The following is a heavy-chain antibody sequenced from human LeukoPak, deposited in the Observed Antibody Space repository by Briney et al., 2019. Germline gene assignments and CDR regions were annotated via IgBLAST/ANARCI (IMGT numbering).Heavy chain of an antibody. CDR3: ARGLRWSTVTTGRLWNY. CDR2: IYYSGST. V-gene: IGHV4-39*07. J-gene: IGHJ4*02. CDR1: GGSISSSSYY. Sequence: SETLSLTCTVSGGSISSSSYYWGWIRQPPGKGLEWIGSIYYSGSTYYNPSLKSRVTISVDTSKNQFSLKLSSVTAADTAVYYCARGLRWSTVTTGRLWNYWGQGTLVTVSS. D-gene: IGHD4-17*01.